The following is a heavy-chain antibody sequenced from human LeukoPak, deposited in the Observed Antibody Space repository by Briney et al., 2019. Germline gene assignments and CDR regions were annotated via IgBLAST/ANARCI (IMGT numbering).Heavy chain of an antibody. D-gene: IGHD6-25*01. CDR3: ARDGSGFYLYNYMDV. CDR1: GFTFSDYY. Sequence: GGSLRLSCAASGFTFSDYYMSWIRQAPGKGLEWVSYISSSGSTIYYADSVKGRFTISRDNARNLLYLQMSSLGAEDTAVYYCARDGSGFYLYNYMDVWGKGTTVTVSS. J-gene: IGHJ6*03. CDR2: ISSSGSTI. V-gene: IGHV3-11*04.